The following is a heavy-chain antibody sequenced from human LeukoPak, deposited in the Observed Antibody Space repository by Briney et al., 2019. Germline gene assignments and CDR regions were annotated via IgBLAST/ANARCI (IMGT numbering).Heavy chain of an antibody. CDR2: MNPNSGNT. CDR3: AKDGSGSYYYTFDY. V-gene: IGHV1-8*01. J-gene: IGHJ4*02. D-gene: IGHD3-10*01. CDR1: GYTFTSYD. Sequence: GASVKVSCKASGYTFTSYDINWVRQATGQGLEWMGWMNPNSGNTGYAQKFQGRVTMTRNTSISTAYMELSSLRSEDTAVYYCAKDGSGSYYYTFDYWGQGTLVTVSS.